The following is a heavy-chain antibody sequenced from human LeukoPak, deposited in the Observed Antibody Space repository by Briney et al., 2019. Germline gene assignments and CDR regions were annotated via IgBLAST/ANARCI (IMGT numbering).Heavy chain of an antibody. CDR3: AKSGGVSFVIAAAGS. CDR1: GFSLSSYT. J-gene: IGHJ5*02. V-gene: IGHV3-21*01. D-gene: IGHD6-13*01. CDR2: ISSTSNYI. Sequence: GGSLRLSCAASGFSLSSYTMNWVRQAPGKGLEWVSSISSTSNYIYYADSVKGRFTISRDNSKNTLYLQMNSLRAEDTAVYYCAKSGGVSFVIAAAGSWGQGTLVTVSS.